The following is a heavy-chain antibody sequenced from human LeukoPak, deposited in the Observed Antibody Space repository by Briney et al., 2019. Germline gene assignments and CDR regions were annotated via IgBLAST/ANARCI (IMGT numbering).Heavy chain of an antibody. CDR1: GYTFTSYG. Sequence: ASVKVSCKASGYTFTSYGISWVRQAPGQGLEWMGWISAYNGNTNYAQKLQGRVTMTTDTSTSTAYMELRSLRSDDTAVYYCARDHIYGILTGWDYYYMDVWGKGTTVTISS. CDR2: ISAYNGNT. D-gene: IGHD3-9*01. J-gene: IGHJ6*03. CDR3: ARDHIYGILTGWDYYYMDV. V-gene: IGHV1-18*01.